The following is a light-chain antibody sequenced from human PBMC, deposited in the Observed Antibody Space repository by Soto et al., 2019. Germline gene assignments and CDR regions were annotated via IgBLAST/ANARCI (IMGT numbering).Light chain of an antibody. CDR1: QSVSRN. CDR3: QQYGDWPPET. V-gene: IGKV3-15*01. Sequence: EVVLTQSPATLSVSPGDRATLSCRASQSVSRNLAWYQQKPGQAPRLLIYGASTRATGVPARFSGSGSATEFTLYISSLQCEDVAVYYCQQYGDWPPETFGQGTKLEI. J-gene: IGKJ2*01. CDR2: GAS.